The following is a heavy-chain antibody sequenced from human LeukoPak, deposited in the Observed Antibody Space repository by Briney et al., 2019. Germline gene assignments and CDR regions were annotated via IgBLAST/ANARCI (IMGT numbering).Heavy chain of an antibody. CDR1: GGSISSYY. CDR3: ARQHYGSGSYYVDY. CDR2: IYYSGST. D-gene: IGHD3-10*01. J-gene: IGHJ4*02. Sequence: SETLPLTCTVSGGSISSYYWSWIRQPPGKGLEWIGYIYYSGSTNYNPSLKSRVTISVDTSKNQFSLKLSSVTAADTAAYYCARQHYGSGSYYVDYWGQGTLVTVSS. V-gene: IGHV4-59*08.